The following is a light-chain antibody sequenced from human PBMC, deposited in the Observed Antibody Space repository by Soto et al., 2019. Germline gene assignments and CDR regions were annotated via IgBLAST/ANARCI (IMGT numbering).Light chain of an antibody. CDR3: LQFDNART. CDR2: SAS. Sequence: IVLPQSPATLSLSPGDTGTVSCRASQTVRGAFLAWYQQKPGQAPRLLLYSASKRATGIPDRFSGGGSGTEFTLTISGLEAEDFAVYYGLQFDNARTFGQGTKVEIE. CDR1: QTVRGAF. J-gene: IGKJ1*01. V-gene: IGKV3-20*01.